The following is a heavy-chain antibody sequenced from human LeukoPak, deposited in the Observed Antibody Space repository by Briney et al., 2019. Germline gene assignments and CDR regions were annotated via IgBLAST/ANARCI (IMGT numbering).Heavy chain of an antibody. Sequence: PGGSLRLSCAASGFTFSSYAMHWVRQAPGKGLEWVANIKQDGSEKYYVDSVKGRFTISRDNAKNSLYLQMNSLRAEDTAVYYCAREQCSGGSCYSDYWGQGTLVTVSS. CDR3: AREQCSGGSCYSDY. CDR2: IKQDGSEK. D-gene: IGHD2-15*01. J-gene: IGHJ4*02. CDR1: GFTFSSYA. V-gene: IGHV3-7*01.